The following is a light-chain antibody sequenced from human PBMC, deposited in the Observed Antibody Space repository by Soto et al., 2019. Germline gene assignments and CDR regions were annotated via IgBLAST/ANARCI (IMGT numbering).Light chain of an antibody. CDR1: QSVSSSY. CDR3: QQYGSSPLT. Sequence: EIVMTQSPATLSVSAGEGATLSCRASQSVSSSYLAWYQQKPGQAPRLLIYDAATRATGIPDRFSGSGSGTDFSLTISRLEPEDLAVYFCQQYGSSPLTFGGGTKVDIK. CDR2: DAA. J-gene: IGKJ4*01. V-gene: IGKV3-20*01.